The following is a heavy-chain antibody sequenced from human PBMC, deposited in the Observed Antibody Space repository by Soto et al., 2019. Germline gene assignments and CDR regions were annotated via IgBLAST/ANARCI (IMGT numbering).Heavy chain of an antibody. J-gene: IGHJ4*02. Sequence: GASVKVSCKASGGTFSSYAISWVRQAPGQGLEWMGGIIPIFGTANYAQKFRGRVTITADESTSTAYMELSSLRSEDTAVYYCARAPYFDWLFYNDWGQGTLVTVSS. D-gene: IGHD3-9*01. V-gene: IGHV1-69*13. CDR3: ARAPYFDWLFYND. CDR1: GGTFSSYA. CDR2: IIPIFGTA.